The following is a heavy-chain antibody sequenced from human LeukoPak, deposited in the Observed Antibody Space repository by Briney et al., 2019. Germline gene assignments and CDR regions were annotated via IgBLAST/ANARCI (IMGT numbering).Heavy chain of an antibody. V-gene: IGHV4-61*02. CDR3: AGEGIAVADTYYYYYMDV. CDR2: MYIGGRT. Sequence: PSETLSLTCTVTGTSIRSGSYYWNWIRQAAGKGLEWIGRMYIGGRTTYNPSLKSRVTISLETTENQFSLRLRSVTAADTAVYYCAGEGIAVADTYYYYYMDVWGKGTWVTVSS. J-gene: IGHJ6*03. CDR1: GTSIRSGSYY. D-gene: IGHD6-19*01.